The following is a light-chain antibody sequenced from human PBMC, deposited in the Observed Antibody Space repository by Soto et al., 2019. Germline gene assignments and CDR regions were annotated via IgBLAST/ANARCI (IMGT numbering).Light chain of an antibody. CDR2: DVS. CDR3: QQRNYWPRT. Sequence: VMTPSPTTLSVFTRKRVTLSCKASRSVRSYLTWYQQKPGQAPRLLISDVSTRATGITDRFSGSGSGTEFTLTINSLQSEDFAVYYCQQRNYWPRTFGQGTKVDI. J-gene: IGKJ1*01. V-gene: IGKV3D-15*01. CDR1: RSVRSY.